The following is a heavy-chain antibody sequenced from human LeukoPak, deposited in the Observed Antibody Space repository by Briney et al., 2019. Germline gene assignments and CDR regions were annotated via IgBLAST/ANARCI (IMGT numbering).Heavy chain of an antibody. V-gene: IGHV3-21*01. CDR2: ISSSSSYI. D-gene: IGHD3-3*01. CDR1: GFTFSSYS. J-gene: IGHJ4*02. Sequence: NPGGSLRLSCAASGFTFSSYSMNWVRQAPGKGLEWVSSISSSSSYIYYADSVKGRFTISRDNAKNSLYLQMNSLRAEDTAVYYCARYRSGGTIFGVVIESGGNDYWGQGTLVTVSS. CDR3: ARYRSGGTIFGVVIESGGNDY.